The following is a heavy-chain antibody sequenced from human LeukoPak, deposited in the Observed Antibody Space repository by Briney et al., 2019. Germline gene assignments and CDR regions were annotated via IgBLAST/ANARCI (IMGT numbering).Heavy chain of an antibody. J-gene: IGHJ4*02. CDR2: IYYSGST. D-gene: IGHD6-19*01. Sequence: SETLSLTCTVSGGSISTYSWSWIRQPPGKGLEWIGYIYYSGSTNYNPSLKRRVTMSVDTSENQISLRLTSVTAADTAVYHCARHLAGYSSGWYPSIVGHFDYWGQGTLVTVSS. CDR3: ARHLAGYSSGWYPSIVGHFDY. CDR1: GGSISTYS. V-gene: IGHV4-59*08.